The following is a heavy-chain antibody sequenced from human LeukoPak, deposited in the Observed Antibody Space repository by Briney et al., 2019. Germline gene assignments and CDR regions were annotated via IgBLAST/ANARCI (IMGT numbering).Heavy chain of an antibody. CDR2: ISWNSGSI. CDR3: AKDLGSSWSTANAFDI. V-gene: IGHV3-9*03. D-gene: IGHD6-13*01. J-gene: IGHJ3*02. CDR1: GFTFDDYA. Sequence: GGSLRLSCAASGFTFDDYAMHWVRQAPGKGLEWVSGISWNSGSIGYADSVKGRFTISRDNAKNSLYLQMNSLRAEDMALYYCAKDLGSSWSTANAFDIWGQGTMVTVSS.